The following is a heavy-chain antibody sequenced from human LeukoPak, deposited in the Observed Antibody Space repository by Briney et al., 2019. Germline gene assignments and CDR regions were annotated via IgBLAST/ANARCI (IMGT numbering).Heavy chain of an antibody. D-gene: IGHD2-15*01. CDR3: ARKNYCSGGSCYSRGWFDP. CDR1: GGTFSSYA. V-gene: IGHV1-69*13. CDR2: IIPIFGTA. J-gene: IGHJ5*02. Sequence: SVKVSCKASGGTFSSYAISWVRQAPGQGLEWMGGIIPIFGTANYAQKFQGRVTITADESTSTAYMELSSLRSEDTAMYYCARKNYCSGGSCYSRGWFDPWGQGTLVTVSS.